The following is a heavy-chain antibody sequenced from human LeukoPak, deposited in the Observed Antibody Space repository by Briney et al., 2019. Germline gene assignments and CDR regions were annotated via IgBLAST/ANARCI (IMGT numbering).Heavy chain of an antibody. CDR3: ARWHPNYDFWSGYSEMGFDP. Sequence: GESLKISCKGSGYSVTSYWIGWVRQMPGKGLEGMGIIYPGDSDTRYSPSFQGQVTISADKSISTAYLQWSSLKASDTAMYYCARWHPNYDFWSGYSEMGFDPWGQGTLVTVSS. J-gene: IGHJ5*02. D-gene: IGHD3-3*01. CDR1: GYSVTSYW. CDR2: IYPGDSDT. V-gene: IGHV5-51*01.